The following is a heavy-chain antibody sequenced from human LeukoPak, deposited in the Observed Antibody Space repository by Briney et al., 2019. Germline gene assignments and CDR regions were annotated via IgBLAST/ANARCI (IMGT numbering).Heavy chain of an antibody. Sequence: SETLSLTCTVSGGSISSGGYYWSWIRQHPGKGLEWIGYIYYSGSTYYNPSLKSRVTISVDTSKNQFSLKLSSVTAADTAVYYCAIVLVVAATYAFDIWGQGTMVTVSS. D-gene: IGHD2-15*01. CDR1: GGSISSGGYY. J-gene: IGHJ3*02. CDR3: AIVLVVAATYAFDI. V-gene: IGHV4-31*03. CDR2: IYYSGST.